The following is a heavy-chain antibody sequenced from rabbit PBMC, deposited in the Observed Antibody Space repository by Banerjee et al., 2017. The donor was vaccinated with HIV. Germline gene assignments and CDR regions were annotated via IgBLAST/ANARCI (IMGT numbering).Heavy chain of an antibody. CDR2: IYAGSSGST. CDR1: GFSFSSSYQ. D-gene: IGHD4-1*01. J-gene: IGHJ3*01. V-gene: IGHV1S45*01. CDR3: AREATRGWGDLDL. Sequence: QEQLVESGGGLVQPEGSLTLTCTASGFSFSSSYQICWVRQAPGKGLEWIACIYAGSSGSTYYASWAKGRFTISKTSSTTVTLQMTSLTAADTATYFCAREATRGWGDLDLWGPGTLVTVS.